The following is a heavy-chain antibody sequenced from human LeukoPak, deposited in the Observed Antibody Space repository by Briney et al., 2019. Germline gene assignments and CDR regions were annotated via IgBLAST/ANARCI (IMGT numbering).Heavy chain of an antibody. CDR1: GYTFTGYY. V-gene: IGHV1-2*02. CDR3: AREGGENYYYYMDV. CDR2: INPNSGGT. J-gene: IGHJ6*03. Sequence: VASVKVSCKASGYTFTGYYMHWVRQAPGQGLEWMGWINPNSGGTNYAQKFQGRVTMTRDTSISTAYMELSRLRSDDTAVYYCAREGGENYYYYMDVWGKGTTVTISS. D-gene: IGHD3-16*01.